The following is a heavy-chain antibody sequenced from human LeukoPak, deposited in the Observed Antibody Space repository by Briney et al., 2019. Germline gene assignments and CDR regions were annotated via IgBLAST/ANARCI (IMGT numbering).Heavy chain of an antibody. CDR2: ISDDGTFT. V-gene: IGHV3-30-3*01. Sequence: GGSLRLYCAASGFTFSSYAMHWVRQAPGKGLEGVAVISDDGTFTLYGDSVRGRFTISRDSSKNTLYLQMNSLRPEDTAVYYCARDPYRDAPDYFDYWGQGTLVTVSS. CDR3: ARDPYRDAPDYFDY. CDR1: GFTFSSYA. J-gene: IGHJ4*02.